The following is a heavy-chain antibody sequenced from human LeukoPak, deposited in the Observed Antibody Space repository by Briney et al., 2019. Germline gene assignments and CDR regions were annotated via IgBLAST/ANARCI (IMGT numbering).Heavy chain of an antibody. CDR3: ARLIKTSSIAAAGDGWFDP. CDR2: INHSGSA. CDR1: GGSFSGYY. J-gene: IGHJ5*02. Sequence: PSETLSLTCAVYGGSFSGYYWSWIRQPPGKGLEWIGEINHSGSANYNPSLKSRVTISVDTSKNQFSLKLSSVTAADTAVYYCARLIKTSSIAAAGDGWFDPWGQGTLVTVSS. D-gene: IGHD6-13*01. V-gene: IGHV4-34*01.